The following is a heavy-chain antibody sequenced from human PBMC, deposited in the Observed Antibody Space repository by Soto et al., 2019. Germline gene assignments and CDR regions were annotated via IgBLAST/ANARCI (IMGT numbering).Heavy chain of an antibody. D-gene: IGHD2-21*01. V-gene: IGHV1-69*01. CDR2: IIPIFGTA. Sequence: GGPVEAVRTGSGGTLSSHAISWGRQAPWQGVEWMGGIIPIFGTANYAQKFQGRVTINADESTSTAYMELSSLRSEDTAVYYCASPERATIPLYYYYGMYGWGKGNTVRVYS. CDR1: GGTLSSHA. CDR3: ASPERATIPLYYYYGMYG. J-gene: IGHJ6*04.